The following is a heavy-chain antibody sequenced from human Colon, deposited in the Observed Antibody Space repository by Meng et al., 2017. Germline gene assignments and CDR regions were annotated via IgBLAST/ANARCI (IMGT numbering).Heavy chain of an antibody. Sequence: QVQLQGSGPGLGKPSGTLSLTCDVSCGSINSSYWWSWVRQPPGKGLEWNAEIFHSGSTNYKSSLKSRATISVDRSKNQFSLKLNSVTAADTAVYYCAAIFGLGPGYWGQGTLVTVSS. J-gene: IGHJ4*02. CDR2: IFHSGST. CDR1: CGSINSSYW. V-gene: IGHV4-4*02. D-gene: IGHD3-3*01. CDR3: AAIFGLGPGY.